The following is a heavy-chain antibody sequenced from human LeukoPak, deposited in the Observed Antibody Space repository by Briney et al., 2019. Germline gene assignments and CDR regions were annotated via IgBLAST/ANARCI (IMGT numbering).Heavy chain of an antibody. J-gene: IGHJ4*02. V-gene: IGHV3-48*01. D-gene: IGHD1-26*01. CDR3: ASWGEGALDN. CDR2: ISTSTTTI. CDR1: GFTFSSSS. Sequence: GGSLRLSCEASGFTFSSSSINCIRQAPGKGLEWISYISTSTTTIYYANSVKGRFTISRDNAKKSLYLQMNSLRVEDTGVYYCASWGEGALDNWGQGTLVTVSS.